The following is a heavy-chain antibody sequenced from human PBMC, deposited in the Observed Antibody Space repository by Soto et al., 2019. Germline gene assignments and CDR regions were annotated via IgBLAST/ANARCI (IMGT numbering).Heavy chain of an antibody. D-gene: IGHD5-18*01. V-gene: IGHV4-59*01. CDR1: GGSISSYY. CDR3: ARDRGYSYGYSGMDV. CDR2: IYYSGST. Sequence: PSETLSLTCTVSGGSISSYYWSWIRQPPGKGLEWIGYIYYSGSTNYNPSLKSRVTISVDTSKNQFSLKLSSVTAADTAVYYCARDRGYSYGYSGMDVWGQGTTVTVSS. J-gene: IGHJ6*02.